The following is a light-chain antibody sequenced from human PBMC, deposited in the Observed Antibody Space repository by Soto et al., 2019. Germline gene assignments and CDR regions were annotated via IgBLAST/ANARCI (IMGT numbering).Light chain of an antibody. V-gene: IGKV3-15*01. J-gene: IGKJ5*01. CDR2: SAS. CDR1: QSVGSS. CDR3: QQYTNSPPIT. Sequence: EIVLMQSPATRSVSAGEVDTLRCSPSQSVGSSLAWYRLKPGQAPRLLIYSASTRATGTPARLTGSGSGTELNLNIRRLQSDDAAVYHCQQYTNSPPITFGQGTRLEIK.